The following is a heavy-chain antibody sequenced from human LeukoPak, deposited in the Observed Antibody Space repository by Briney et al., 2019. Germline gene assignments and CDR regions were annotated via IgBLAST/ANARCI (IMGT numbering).Heavy chain of an antibody. CDR1: GGTFSSYA. CDR3: ARDRGWAQRPEGAFDY. CDR2: ISAYNGNT. Sequence: ASVKVSCKASGGTFSSYAISWVRQAPGQGLEWMGWISAYNGNTNYAQKLQGRVTMTTDISTSTAYMELRSLRSDDTAVYYCARDRGWAQRPEGAFDYWGQGTLVTVSS. V-gene: IGHV1-18*01. J-gene: IGHJ4*02. D-gene: IGHD1-26*01.